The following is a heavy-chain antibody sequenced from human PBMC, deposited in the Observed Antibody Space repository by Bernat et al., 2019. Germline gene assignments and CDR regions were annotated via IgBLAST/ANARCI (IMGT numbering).Heavy chain of an antibody. D-gene: IGHD2-2*01. CDR1: GGSFSGYY. J-gene: IGHJ4*02. CDR3: ARGSDIVVVPAAIPGGDYFDY. V-gene: IGHV4-34*01. CDR2: INHSGST. Sequence: QVQLQQWGAGLLKPSETLSLTCAVYGGSFSGYYWSWIRQPPGKGLEWIGEINHSGSTNYNPSLKSRVTISVDTSKNQFSLKLSSVTATDTAVYYCARGSDIVVVPAAIPGGDYFDYWGQGTLVTVSS.